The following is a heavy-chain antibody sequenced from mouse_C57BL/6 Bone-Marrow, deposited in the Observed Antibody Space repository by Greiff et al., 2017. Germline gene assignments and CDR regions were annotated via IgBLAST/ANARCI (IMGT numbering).Heavy chain of an antibody. CDR1: GYAFSSSW. J-gene: IGHJ2*01. Sequence: VQRVESGSELVKPGASVKISCKASGYAFSSSWMNWVKQRPGKGLEWIGRIYPGDGDTNYNGKFKGKATLTADKSSSTAYMQLSSLTSEDSAVYFCARDPYYSIYFDYWGQGTTLTVSS. D-gene: IGHD2-5*01. V-gene: IGHV1-82*01. CDR3: ARDPYYSIYFDY. CDR2: IYPGDGDT.